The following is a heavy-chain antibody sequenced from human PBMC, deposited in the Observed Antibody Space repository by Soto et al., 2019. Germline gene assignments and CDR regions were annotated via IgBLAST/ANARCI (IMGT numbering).Heavy chain of an antibody. Sequence: ASVKVSCNAYGYTFTSYGISRVRQAPGQGLEWMGWISTYNGNTNYAQKLQGRVTMTTDTSTSTAYMEVRSLRSDDTAVYYCARVTTGSGSYLSYWGQGTLVTVSS. CDR1: GYTFTSYG. D-gene: IGHD3-10*01. V-gene: IGHV1-18*04. J-gene: IGHJ4*02. CDR2: ISTYNGNT. CDR3: ARVTTGSGSYLSY.